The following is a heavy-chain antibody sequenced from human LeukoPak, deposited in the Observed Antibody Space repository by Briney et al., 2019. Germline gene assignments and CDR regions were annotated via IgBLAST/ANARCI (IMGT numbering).Heavy chain of an antibody. J-gene: IGHJ4*02. CDR1: GGSISSYY. D-gene: IGHD3-10*01. CDR3: ARVSYYGSGSSDY. CDR2: IYYSGST. V-gene: IGHV4-59*12. Sequence: PSETLSLTCTVSGGSISSYYWSWIRQPPGKGLEWIGYIYYSGSTNYNPSLKSRVTISVDKSKNQFSLKLSSVTAADTAVYYCARVSYYGSGSSDYWGQGTLVTVSS.